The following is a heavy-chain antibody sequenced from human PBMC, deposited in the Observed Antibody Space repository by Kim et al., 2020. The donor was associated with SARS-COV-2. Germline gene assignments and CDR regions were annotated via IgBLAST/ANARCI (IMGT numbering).Heavy chain of an antibody. CDR2: ISAYNGNT. CDR1: GYTFTSYG. V-gene: IGHV1-18*04. Sequence: ASVKVSCKASGYTFTSYGISWVRQAPGQGLEWMGWISAYNGNTNYAQKLQGRVTMTTDTSTSTAYMELRSLRSDDTAVYYCARDVNSGSYYKGNRYYFDYWGQGTLVTVSS. CDR3: ARDVNSGSYYKGNRYYFDY. D-gene: IGHD1-26*01. J-gene: IGHJ4*02.